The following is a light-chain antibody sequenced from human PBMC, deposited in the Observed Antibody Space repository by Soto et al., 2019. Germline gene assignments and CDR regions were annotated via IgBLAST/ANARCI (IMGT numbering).Light chain of an antibody. Sequence: EIVMTQSPATLSLSPGERATLSCRASQSVGSNLAWYQQKVGQAPRLLIYGASTRATGIPARFSGSGSGTEFTLTISSLQSEDSAIYYCQQYNIWSLYTFGQGTKLEIK. CDR2: GAS. V-gene: IGKV3-15*01. CDR3: QQYNIWSLYT. CDR1: QSVGSN. J-gene: IGKJ2*01.